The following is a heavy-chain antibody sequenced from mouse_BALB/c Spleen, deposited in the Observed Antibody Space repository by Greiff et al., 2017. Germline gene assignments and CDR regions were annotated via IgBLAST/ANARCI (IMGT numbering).Heavy chain of an antibody. J-gene: IGHJ2*01. Sequence: QVQLQQPGAELVKPGASVKLSCKASGYTFTSYWMHWVKQRPGQGLEWIGEIDPSDSYTNYNQKFKGKATLTVDKSSSTAYMQLSSLTSEDSAVYYYARRGYDYDYFDYWGQGTTLTVSS. D-gene: IGHD2-4*01. V-gene: IGHV1-69*02. CDR1: GYTFTSYW. CDR3: ARRGYDYDYFDY. CDR2: IDPSDSYT.